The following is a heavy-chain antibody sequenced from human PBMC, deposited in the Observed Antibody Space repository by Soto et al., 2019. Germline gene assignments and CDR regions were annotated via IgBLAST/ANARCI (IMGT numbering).Heavy chain of an antibody. J-gene: IGHJ4*02. Sequence: QVQLVQSGAEVKKPGSSVKVSCKASGGTFSSYAISWVRQAPGQGLEWMGGIIPIFGTANYAQKFQGRVTITADEFTSTASMELSRLRSEGTAVYYCARGVVVTDPFDLWGQGTLVTVSS. V-gene: IGHV1-69*12. CDR1: GGTFSSYA. CDR2: IIPIFGTA. CDR3: ARGVVVTDPFDL. D-gene: IGHD2-21*02.